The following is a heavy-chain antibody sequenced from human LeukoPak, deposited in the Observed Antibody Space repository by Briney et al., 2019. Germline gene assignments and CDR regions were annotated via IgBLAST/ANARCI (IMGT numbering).Heavy chain of an antibody. D-gene: IGHD6-13*01. V-gene: IGHV1-8*03. Sequence: ASVKVSCKASGYTFTSYDINWVRQATGQGLEWMGWMNPNSGNTGYAQKFQGRVTITRNTSISTAYMELSSLRSEDTAVYYCARGSGYSSTPGFGYWGQGTLVTVSS. CDR2: MNPNSGNT. CDR3: ARGSGYSSTPGFGY. CDR1: GYTFTSYD. J-gene: IGHJ4*02.